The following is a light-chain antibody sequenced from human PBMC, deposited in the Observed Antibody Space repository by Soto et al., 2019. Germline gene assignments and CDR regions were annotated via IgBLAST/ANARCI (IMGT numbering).Light chain of an antibody. CDR1: QDISRY. Sequence: IQCTHSPSSLSASVGDRVTITCLASQDISRYLAWYQQKAGKAPKLLIYAASTLQNGVPPRFSGGGSGTDFTLTISSLQPEDLATYDCQQLKTYPPWAVGPGTKVDIK. V-gene: IGKV1-9*01. CDR3: QQLKTYPPWA. J-gene: IGKJ3*01. CDR2: AAS.